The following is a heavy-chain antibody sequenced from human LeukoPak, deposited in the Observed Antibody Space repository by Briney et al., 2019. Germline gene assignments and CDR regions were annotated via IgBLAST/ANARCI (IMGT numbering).Heavy chain of an antibody. CDR2: ISAYNGNT. CDR1: GYTFTSYG. Sequence: GASVKVSCKASGYTFTSYGISWVRQAPGQGLEWMGWISAYNGNTNYAQKLQGRVTMTTDTSTSTAYMELRSLRSDDTAVYYCARVPPRGSSSWYGGDYYYMDVWGKGTTVTVSS. V-gene: IGHV1-18*01. J-gene: IGHJ6*03. CDR3: ARVPPRGSSSWYGGDYYYMDV. D-gene: IGHD6-13*01.